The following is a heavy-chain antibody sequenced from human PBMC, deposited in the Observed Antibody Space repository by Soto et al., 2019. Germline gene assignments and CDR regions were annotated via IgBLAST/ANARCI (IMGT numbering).Heavy chain of an antibody. J-gene: IGHJ4*03. CDR3: ARDTGLAPTVWGY. CDR2: VYHSGST. V-gene: IGHV4-31*03. Sequence: QVQLRESGPGLVKPSQTLSLTCSVSGDSIRGGGHYWNWIRQFPGKGLEWIGYVYHSGSTHYNPSVRGRLTISIDTSKNQFSLRLISVTAADTALYYCARDTGLAPTVWGYWGHGTQVTVSS. D-gene: IGHD7-27*01. CDR1: GDSIRGGGHY.